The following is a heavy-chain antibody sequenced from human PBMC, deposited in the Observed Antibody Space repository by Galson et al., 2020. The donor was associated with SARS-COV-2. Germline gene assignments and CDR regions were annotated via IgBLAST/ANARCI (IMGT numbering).Heavy chain of an antibody. D-gene: IGHD2-21*02. CDR1: GGSVSSGDYY. CDR2: IHYSGST. V-gene: IGHV4-30-4*01. J-gene: IGHJ4*02. CDR3: ARDIGPCVGGGYLDY. Sequence: SETLSLTCTVSGGSVSSGDYYWSWLRQPPGKGLEWIGYIHYSGSTLYNPSLKSRVSISVDTYTNQFSLKLTSVTAADTAVYYCARDIGPCVGGGYLDYWGQGTLVTVSS.